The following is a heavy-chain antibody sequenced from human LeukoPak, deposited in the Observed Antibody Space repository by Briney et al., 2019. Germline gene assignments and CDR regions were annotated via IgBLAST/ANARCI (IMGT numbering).Heavy chain of an antibody. CDR1: GGTFSSYA. CDR3: ARTIAVANAYFDY. J-gene: IGHJ4*02. V-gene: IGHV1-69*11. Sequence: SVKVSCKASGGTFSSYAISWVRQAPGQGLEWMGRIIPILGTANYAQKFQGRVTITTDESTSTAYMELSSLRSEDTAVYYCARTIAVANAYFDYWGQGTLVTVSS. D-gene: IGHD6-19*01. CDR2: IIPILGTA.